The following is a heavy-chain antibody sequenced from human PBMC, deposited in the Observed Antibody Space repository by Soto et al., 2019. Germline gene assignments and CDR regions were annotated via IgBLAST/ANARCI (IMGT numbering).Heavy chain of an antibody. Sequence: QVQLVQAGAEVKKPGSSVTVSCKASGGTFSSYAISWLRQAPGQGLEWMGGIIPIFGTANYAQKFQGRVTITADESTSTAYMELSSLRSEDTAVYYCARDRGYYDSSGYYYYYGMDVWGQGTPVTVSS. V-gene: IGHV1-69*01. D-gene: IGHD3-22*01. CDR3: ARDRGYYDSSGYYYYYGMDV. CDR1: GGTFSSYA. CDR2: IIPIFGTA. J-gene: IGHJ6*02.